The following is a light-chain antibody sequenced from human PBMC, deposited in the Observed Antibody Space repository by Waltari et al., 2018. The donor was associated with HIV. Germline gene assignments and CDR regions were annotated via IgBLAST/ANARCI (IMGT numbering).Light chain of an antibody. J-gene: IGKJ4*01. Sequence: EIVRTQSPLSLPVTRGGPASIACRSSQSLLHSNGYNYLDWYLQKPGQSPQLLIYLGSSRASAVPDRFSGSGSGTDFTLKISRVEAEDVGVYYCMQALQTPLTFGGGTKVEIK. V-gene: IGKV2-28*01. CDR2: LGS. CDR3: MQALQTPLT. CDR1: QSLLHSNGYNY.